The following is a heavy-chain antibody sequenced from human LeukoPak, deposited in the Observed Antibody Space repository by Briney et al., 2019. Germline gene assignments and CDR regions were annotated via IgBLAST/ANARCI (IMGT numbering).Heavy chain of an antibody. CDR1: GLTLRSYG. CDR3: AKDAWGNSGWFDN. D-gene: IGHD4-23*01. J-gene: IGHJ5*02. V-gene: IGHV3-30*18. CDR2: ISYDGSSK. Sequence: GGSLRLSCAASGLTLRSYGMHWVRQAPGKGLEWVAVISYDGSSKYYADSVKGRFTISRDNSENTLFLQMNSLRAEDTAVYHCAKDAWGNSGWFDNWGQGTLVTVSS.